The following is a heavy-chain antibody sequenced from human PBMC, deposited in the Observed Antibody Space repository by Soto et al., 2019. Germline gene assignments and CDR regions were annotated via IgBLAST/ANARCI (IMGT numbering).Heavy chain of an antibody. D-gene: IGHD2-8*02. CDR1: GFTFSSYG. CDR3: TGEVESGY. J-gene: IGHJ4*02. CDR2: ISKDGSVK. V-gene: IGHV3-30*03. Sequence: QVQLVESGGGVVQPGRSLRLSCAASGFTFSSYGMHWVRQAPGKGLEWVAVISKDGSVKYYADSVKGRFTISRDNSKNTLYLQMNSLGAEDTAAYYCTGEVESGYWGQGTLVTVSS.